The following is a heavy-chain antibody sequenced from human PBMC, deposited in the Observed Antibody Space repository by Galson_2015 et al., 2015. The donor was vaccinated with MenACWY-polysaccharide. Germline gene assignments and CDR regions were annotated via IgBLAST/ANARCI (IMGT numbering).Heavy chain of an antibody. D-gene: IGHD2-8*01. CDR1: GFTFSRHW. Sequence: SLRLSCAASGFTFSRHWMHWVRQAPGKGLVWVSRINSDESSTSYADSVKGRFTISRDNAKNTLYLQMNSLRDEDTAVYYCARASHCANGVCYKGGIDYWGQGTLVTVSS. J-gene: IGHJ4*02. CDR2: INSDESST. CDR3: ARASHCANGVCYKGGIDY. V-gene: IGHV3-74*01.